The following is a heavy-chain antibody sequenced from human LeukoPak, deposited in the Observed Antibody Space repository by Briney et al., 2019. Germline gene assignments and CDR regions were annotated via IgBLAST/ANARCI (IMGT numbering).Heavy chain of an antibody. D-gene: IGHD2-8*01. CDR2: IYYSGST. Sequence: PSQTLSLTCTVSGGSISSGSYYWSWIRQPAGKGLEWIGYIYYSGSTNYNPSLKSRVTISVDTSKNQFSLKLSSVTAADTAVYYCARARRPYVSLDAFDIWGQGTMVTVSS. CDR3: ARARRPYVSLDAFDI. V-gene: IGHV4-61*10. J-gene: IGHJ3*02. CDR1: GGSISSGSYY.